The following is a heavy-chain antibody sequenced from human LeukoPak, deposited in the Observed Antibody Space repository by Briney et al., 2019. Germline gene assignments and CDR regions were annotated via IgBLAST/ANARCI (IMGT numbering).Heavy chain of an antibody. CDR1: GFTFSDYY. CDR3: ARDRERYSYGKNWFDP. J-gene: IGHJ5*02. Sequence: GGSLRLSCAASGFTFSDYYMSWIRQAPGKGLEWVSYISSSGSTIYYAHSVKGRFTISRDNAKNSLYLQMNSLRAEDTAVYYCARDRERYSYGKNWFDPWGQGTLVTVSS. V-gene: IGHV3-11*04. D-gene: IGHD5-18*01. CDR2: ISSSGSTI.